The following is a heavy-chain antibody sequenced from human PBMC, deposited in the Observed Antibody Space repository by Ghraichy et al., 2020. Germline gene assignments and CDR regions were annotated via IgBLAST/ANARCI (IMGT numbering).Heavy chain of an antibody. V-gene: IGHV4-30-4*01. J-gene: IGHJ6*02. CDR1: GGSISSGDYY. D-gene: IGHD5-18*01. CDR2: IYYSGST. Sequence: SETLSLTCTVSGGSISSGDYYWSWIRQPPGKGLEWIGYIYYSGSTYYNPSLKSRVTISVDTSKNQFSLKLSSVTAADTAVYYCARGGGYSYAYGMDVWGQGTTVTVSS. CDR3: ARGGGYSYAYGMDV.